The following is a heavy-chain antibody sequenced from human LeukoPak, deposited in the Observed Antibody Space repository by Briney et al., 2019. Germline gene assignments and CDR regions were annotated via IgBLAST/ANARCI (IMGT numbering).Heavy chain of an antibody. Sequence: SETLSLTCAVYGGSFSGYYWSWIRQPPGKGLEWIGYIYYSGSTNYNPSLKSRVTISVDTSKNQFSLKLSSVTAADTAVYYCARAHPYYYDSSGYFVYFDYWGQGTLVTVSS. CDR2: IYYSGST. CDR3: ARAHPYYYDSSGYFVYFDY. D-gene: IGHD3-22*01. V-gene: IGHV4-59*01. CDR1: GGSFSGYY. J-gene: IGHJ4*02.